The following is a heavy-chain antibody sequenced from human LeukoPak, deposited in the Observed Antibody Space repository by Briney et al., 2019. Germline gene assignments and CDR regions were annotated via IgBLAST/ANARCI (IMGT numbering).Heavy chain of an antibody. CDR3: AALARPSSRDGYSDY. Sequence: GGSLRLSCAASGFTVSNNYMSWVRQAPGKGLEWDSVIYSGGSTYYADSVKGRFTISRDNSKNTLYLQMHSLRTEDTAVYYCAALARPSSRDGYSDYWGQGTLVTVSS. CDR1: GFTVSNNY. D-gene: IGHD5-24*01. J-gene: IGHJ4*02. V-gene: IGHV3-66*02. CDR2: IYSGGST.